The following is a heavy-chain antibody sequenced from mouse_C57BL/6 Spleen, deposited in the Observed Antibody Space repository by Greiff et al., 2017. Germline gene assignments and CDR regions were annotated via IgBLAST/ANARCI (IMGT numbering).Heavy chain of an antibody. CDR1: GYTFTSYW. D-gene: IGHD2-5*01. CDR3: AKGSYSNYSWFAD. V-gene: IGHV1-69*01. J-gene: IGHJ3*01. Sequence: VQLQQPGAELVMPGASVKLSCKASGYTFTSYWMHWVKQRPGQGLEWIGEIDPSDSYTNYNQKFKGKSTLTVDKSSSTAYMQLSSLTSEDSAVYYCAKGSYSNYSWFADWGQGSLVTVSA. CDR2: IDPSDSYT.